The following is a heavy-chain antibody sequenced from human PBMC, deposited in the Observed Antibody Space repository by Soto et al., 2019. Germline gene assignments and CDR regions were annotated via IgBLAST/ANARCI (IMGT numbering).Heavy chain of an antibody. D-gene: IGHD1-26*01. CDR3: ARDIVGVEDYYYGMDV. Sequence: EVQLVESGGVLVKPGVSLRLSCAASGFTFSSYSMNWVRQAPGKGLEWVSSISSSSSYIYYADSVKGRFTISRDNAKNSLYLQMNSLRGEDTAVYYCARDIVGVEDYYYGMDVWGQGTTVTVSS. V-gene: IGHV3-21*01. CDR1: GFTFSSYS. CDR2: ISSSSSYI. J-gene: IGHJ6*02.